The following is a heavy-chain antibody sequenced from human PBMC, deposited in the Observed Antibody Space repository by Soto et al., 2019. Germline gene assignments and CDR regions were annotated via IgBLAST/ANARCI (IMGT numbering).Heavy chain of an antibody. V-gene: IGHV3-30-3*01. Sequence: QVQLVASGGGVVHLGRSLTLSCAASGFTFNRHAIHWVRQSPGKGLEWVTVISRDGNNKYSADSVKGRFTISRDNAKNTVILQMNRLRREDTAIYYCARSRSGAGADSFDYWGQGTPVTVAS. CDR1: GFTFNRHA. CDR2: ISRDGNNK. CDR3: ARSRSGAGADSFDY. J-gene: IGHJ4*02. D-gene: IGHD3-10*01.